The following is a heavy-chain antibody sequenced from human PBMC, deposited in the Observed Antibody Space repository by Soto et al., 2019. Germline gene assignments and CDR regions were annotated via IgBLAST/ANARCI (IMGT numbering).Heavy chain of an antibody. CDR1: GFKFTDFA. D-gene: IGHD1-26*01. Sequence: GQLVESGGGEVQPGRSLRLSCAASGFKFTDFALHWVRQAPGKGLEWVAIIAYDGSEKHYADSVKGRFVISRDNPKNTLYLEMNSLRPEDTAVYFCARRAWHSYYAIDVWGQGTTVTVFS. J-gene: IGHJ6*02. V-gene: IGHV3-30*09. CDR2: IAYDGSEK. CDR3: ARRAWHSYYAIDV.